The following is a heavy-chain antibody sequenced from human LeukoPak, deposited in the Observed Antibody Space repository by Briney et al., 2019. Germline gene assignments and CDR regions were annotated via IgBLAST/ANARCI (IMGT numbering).Heavy chain of an antibody. Sequence: GASVKVSCKASGFTFGTSAVQWVRQARGQRLEWIGWIVVGSVNTNYAQKFQERVTVTRDMSTSTAYMELSSPRSEDTAVYYCAATLTVTAGSAYFGMDVWGQGTTVTVSS. J-gene: IGHJ6*02. V-gene: IGHV1-58*01. D-gene: IGHD4-17*01. CDR2: IVVGSVNT. CDR3: AATLTVTAGSAYFGMDV. CDR1: GFTFGTSA.